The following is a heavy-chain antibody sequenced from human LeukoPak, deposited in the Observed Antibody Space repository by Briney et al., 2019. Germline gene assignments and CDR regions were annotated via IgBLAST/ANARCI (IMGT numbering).Heavy chain of an antibody. J-gene: IGHJ4*02. CDR1: GFTFNNYN. Sequence: PGGSLGLSCAASGFTFNNYNMNWVRQAPGKGLEWVSSISSSSSYIYYADSVKGRFTISRDNAKNSLYLQMNSLRAEDTAVYYCAREGRGTAAGFDYWGQGTLVTVSS. D-gene: IGHD6-13*01. CDR3: AREGRGTAAGFDY. CDR2: ISSSSSYI. V-gene: IGHV3-21*01.